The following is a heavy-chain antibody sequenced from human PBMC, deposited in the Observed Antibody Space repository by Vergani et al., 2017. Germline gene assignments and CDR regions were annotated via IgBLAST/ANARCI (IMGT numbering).Heavy chain of an antibody. CDR1: GGSISSGSYY. Sequence: QVQLQESGPGLVKPSQTLSLTCTVSGGSISSGSYYWSWIRQPAGKGLEWIGYIYYSGSTNYNPSLKSRVTISVDTSKNQFSLKLSSVTAADTAVYYCARDLGYCSGGSCLVGYYYYYGMDVWGQGTTVTVSS. J-gene: IGHJ6*02. V-gene: IGHV4-61*10. D-gene: IGHD2-15*01. CDR2: IYYSGST. CDR3: ARDLGYCSGGSCLVGYYYYYGMDV.